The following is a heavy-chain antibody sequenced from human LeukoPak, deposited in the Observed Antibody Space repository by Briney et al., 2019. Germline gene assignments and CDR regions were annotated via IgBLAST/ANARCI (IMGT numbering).Heavy chain of an antibody. D-gene: IGHD6-13*01. J-gene: IGHJ6*03. CDR2: IIPILGIA. V-gene: IGHV1-69*04. CDR1: GGTFSSYT. Sequence: SVKVSCKASGGTFSSYTISWVRQAPGQGLEWMGRIIPILGIANYAQKLQGRVTITAEKSTSTAYMELSSLRSEDTAVYYCARDQGAADNYYYYYYMDVWGKGTTVTVSS. CDR3: ARDQGAADNYYYYYYMDV.